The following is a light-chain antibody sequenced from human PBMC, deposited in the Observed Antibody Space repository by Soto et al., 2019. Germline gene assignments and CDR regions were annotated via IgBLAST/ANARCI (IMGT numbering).Light chain of an antibody. CDR2: GAS. Sequence: EIVMTQSPATLSVSPGERATLSCRASQSVSSNLAWYQQKPGQAPRLLIYGASSRATGTPDRFSGSGSGTDFTLTISRLEPEDFAVYYCQQYSSPPLYIFGPGTKLEIK. CDR3: QQYSSPPLYI. J-gene: IGKJ2*01. V-gene: IGKV3-20*01. CDR1: QSVSSN.